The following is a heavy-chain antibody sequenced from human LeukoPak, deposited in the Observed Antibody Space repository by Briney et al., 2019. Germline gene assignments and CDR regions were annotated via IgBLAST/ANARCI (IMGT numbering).Heavy chain of an antibody. CDR2: IYTSGST. J-gene: IGHJ6*03. V-gene: IGHV4-61*02. Sequence: SETLSLTCTVSGNSISSGDNYWSWIRQPAGKGLEWIGRIYTSGSTNYNPSLKSRVTISINTSKNQFSLKLSSVTAADTAVYYCARVSARYSSVLGRYYYYYMDVWGKGTTVTVSS. CDR3: ARVSARYSSVLGRYYYYYMDV. D-gene: IGHD6-19*01. CDR1: GNSISSGDNY.